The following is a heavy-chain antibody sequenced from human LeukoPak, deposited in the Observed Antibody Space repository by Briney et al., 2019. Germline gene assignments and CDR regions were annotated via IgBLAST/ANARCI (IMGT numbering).Heavy chain of an antibody. V-gene: IGHV5-51*03. CDR2: IYPGDSDT. Sequence: PGESLKISCQGSGYSFTNYWIGWVRQMPGRGLGWMGIIYPGDSDTRYSPSFQGQVTISADKSISTAYLQWSSLKASDTAMYYCVSLHGNTGWYYFDYWGQGTLVTVSS. D-gene: IGHD6-19*01. CDR1: GYSFTNYW. CDR3: VSLHGNTGWYYFDY. J-gene: IGHJ4*02.